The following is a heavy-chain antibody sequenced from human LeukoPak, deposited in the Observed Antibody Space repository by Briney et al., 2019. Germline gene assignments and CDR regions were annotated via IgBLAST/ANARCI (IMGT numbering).Heavy chain of an antibody. D-gene: IGHD2-2*03. CDR3: ARDGYLAVDY. J-gene: IGHJ4*02. CDR2: IFYGATT. V-gene: IGHV4-39*07. Sequence: PSETLSLTCIVSRGSISSSNYYWGWFRQPPGKGLEWIGSIFYGATTYYNPSLKSRVTMSIDTSKNQFSLKLSSVTAADTAVYYCARDGYLAVDYWGQGTLVTVSS. CDR1: RGSISSSNYY.